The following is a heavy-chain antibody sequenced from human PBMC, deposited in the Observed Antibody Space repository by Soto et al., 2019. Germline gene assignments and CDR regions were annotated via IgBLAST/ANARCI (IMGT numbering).Heavy chain of an antibody. CDR2: MNPNSGNT. V-gene: IGHV1-8*01. J-gene: IGHJ6*03. CDR1: GYTFTSYD. D-gene: IGHD2-15*01. CDR3: ARASCSGGSCYYYYYMDV. Sequence: ASVKVSCKASGYTFTSYDINWVRQATGQGLEWMGWMNPNSGNTGYAQKFQGRVTMTRNTSISTAYMELSSLRSEDTAVYYCARASCSGGSCYYYYYMDVWGKGTTVTVSS.